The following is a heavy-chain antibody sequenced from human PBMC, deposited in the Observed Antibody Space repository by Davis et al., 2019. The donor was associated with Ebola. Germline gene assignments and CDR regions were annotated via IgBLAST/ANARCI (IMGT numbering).Heavy chain of an antibody. J-gene: IGHJ2*01. D-gene: IGHD6-19*01. CDR1: GFTFSSYT. CDR2: ISSSSSTI. Sequence: PGGSLRLSCAASGFTFSSYTMNWVRQAPGKGLEWVSSISSSSSTINYADSVKGRFTISRDNAKNSLYLQMNSLRDEDTAVFYCARGRSGSSGCCGWYFDLWGRGTLVTVSS. CDR3: ARGRSGSSGCCGWYFDL. V-gene: IGHV3-48*02.